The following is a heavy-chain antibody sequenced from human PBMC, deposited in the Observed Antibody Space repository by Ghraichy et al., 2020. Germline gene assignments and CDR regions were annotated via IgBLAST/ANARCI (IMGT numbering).Heavy chain of an antibody. CDR1: GDSLSSHY. CDR3: ARVSRVAFDV. V-gene: IGHV4-4*07. Sequence: SETLSLTCTVSGDSLSSHYWSWIRQPAGKGLEWLGRIYTSGHTDYDPSLEGRVTMSADTSNNQISLTLTLVTAADTAMYYCARVSRVAFDVWGQGASVIVSS. J-gene: IGHJ3*01. CDR2: IYTSGHT.